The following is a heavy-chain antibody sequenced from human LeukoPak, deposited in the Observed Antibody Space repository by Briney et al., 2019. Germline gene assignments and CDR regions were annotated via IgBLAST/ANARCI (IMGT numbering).Heavy chain of an antibody. Sequence: SVKVSCKASVYTFTGYYMHWVRQAPRQGREWMGWINPNSGGTNYAQKFQGRVTMTRDTSISTAYMDMSRLRSDHKAAYYCARGSIPELRSFDWFFDYWGQGTLVTVSS. CDR2: INPNSGGT. V-gene: IGHV1-2*02. D-gene: IGHD3-9*01. J-gene: IGHJ4*02. CDR1: VYTFTGYY. CDR3: ARGSIPELRSFDWFFDY.